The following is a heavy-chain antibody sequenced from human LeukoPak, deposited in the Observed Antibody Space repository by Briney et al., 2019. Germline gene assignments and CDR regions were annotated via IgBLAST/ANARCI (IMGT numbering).Heavy chain of an antibody. D-gene: IGHD4-17*01. V-gene: IGHV3-20*04. Sequence: GGSLRLSCAASGFTFDDYGMSWVRQAPGKGLEWVSGINWNGGSTGYADSVKGRFTISRDNAKNSLYLQMNSLRAEDTALYYCARGTVTTFPYYYYYMDVWGKGTTVTVSS. J-gene: IGHJ6*03. CDR3: ARGTVTTFPYYYYYMDV. CDR2: INWNGGST. CDR1: GFTFDDYG.